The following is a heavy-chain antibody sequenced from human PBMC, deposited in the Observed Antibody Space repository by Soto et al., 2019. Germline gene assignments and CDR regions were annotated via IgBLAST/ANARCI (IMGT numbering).Heavy chain of an antibody. CDR3: ARQSPYTASYYVLFDH. J-gene: IGHJ4*02. V-gene: IGHV5-10-1*01. CDR1: GYSFTNYY. D-gene: IGHD1-26*01. Sequence: GESLKISCKGSGYSFTNYYINWVRQVPGKGLEWMGKIDPSDSYPSYSPSFQGHVTISVDESTNTAYLQWSSLKASDTAMYYCARQSPYTASYYVLFDHWGQGTQLTVSS. CDR2: IDPSDSYP.